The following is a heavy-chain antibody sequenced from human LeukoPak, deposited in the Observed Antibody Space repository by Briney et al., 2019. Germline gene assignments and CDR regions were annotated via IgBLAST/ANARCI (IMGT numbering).Heavy chain of an antibody. Sequence: GGTLRLSCAASGFTFSSYGMSWVRQAPGKGLEWVSGLSGSGGSTYYADSVKGRFIISRDNSKNTLYLQMNSLRAEDTAVYYCAKDVNYYDSSGYSIFQHWGQGTLVTVSS. V-gene: IGHV3-23*01. D-gene: IGHD3-22*01. CDR1: GFTFSSYG. CDR2: LSGSGGST. J-gene: IGHJ1*01. CDR3: AKDVNYYDSSGYSIFQH.